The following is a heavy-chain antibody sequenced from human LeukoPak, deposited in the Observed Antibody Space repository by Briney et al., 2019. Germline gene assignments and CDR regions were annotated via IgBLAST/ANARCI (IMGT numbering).Heavy chain of an antibody. V-gene: IGHV3-23*01. J-gene: IGHJ4*02. CDR1: GFTFSSYA. Sequence: GGSLRLSCAASGFTFSSYAMSWVRQAPGKGLEWVSALSGSGGSTYYADSVKGRFTISRDNSENTLYLQMNGLRAEDTAVYYCAKQAIVVVPVAIDYWGQGTLVTVSS. CDR3: AKQAIVVVPVAIDY. CDR2: LSGSGGST. D-gene: IGHD2-2*02.